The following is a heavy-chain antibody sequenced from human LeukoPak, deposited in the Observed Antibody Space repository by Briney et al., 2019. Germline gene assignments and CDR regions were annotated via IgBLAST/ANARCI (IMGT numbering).Heavy chain of an antibody. CDR3: ARRPDAYNYHYYDMHV. V-gene: IGHV4-59*01. D-gene: IGHD5-24*01. J-gene: IGHJ6*02. CDR2: IYYSGST. Sequence: SETLSLTCTVSGGSISSYYWSWIRQPPGKGLEWIGHIYYSGSTNYNPSLKSRVTISLDTSKNQFSLKLSSVTAADTAVYYCARRPDAYNYHYYDMHVWGQGTTVTVSS. CDR1: GGSISSYY.